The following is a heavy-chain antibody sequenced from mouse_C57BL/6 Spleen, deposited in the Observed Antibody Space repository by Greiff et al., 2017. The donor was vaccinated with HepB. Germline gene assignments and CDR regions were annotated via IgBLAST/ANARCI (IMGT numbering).Heavy chain of an antibody. CDR2: ISDGGSYT. D-gene: IGHD2-4*01. V-gene: IGHV5-4*01. J-gene: IGHJ2*01. CDR1: GFTFSSYA. Sequence: EVQLVESGGGLVKPGGSLKLSCAASGFTFSSYAMSWVRQTPEKRLEWVATISDGGSYTYYPDNVKGRFTISRDNAKNNLYLQMSHLKSEDTAMYYCARDYYDYDGFDYWGQGTTLTVSS. CDR3: ARDYYDYDGFDY.